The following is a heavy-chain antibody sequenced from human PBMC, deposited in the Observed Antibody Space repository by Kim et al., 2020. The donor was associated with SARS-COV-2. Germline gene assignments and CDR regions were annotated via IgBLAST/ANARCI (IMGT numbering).Heavy chain of an antibody. CDR1: GGSISSYY. V-gene: IGHV4-59*01. J-gene: IGHJ4*02. Sequence: SETLSLTCTVSGGSISSYYWSWIRQPPGKGLEWIGYIYYSGSTNYNPSLKSRVTISVDTSKNQFSLKLSSVTAADTAVYYCARDSRGSGSRGFDYWGQGTLVTVSS. CDR2: IYYSGST. CDR3: ARDSRGSGSRGFDY. D-gene: IGHD3-10*01.